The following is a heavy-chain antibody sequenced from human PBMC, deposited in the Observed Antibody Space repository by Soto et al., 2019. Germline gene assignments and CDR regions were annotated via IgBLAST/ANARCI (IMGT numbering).Heavy chain of an antibody. CDR1: GGTFSSYA. J-gene: IGHJ3*02. D-gene: IGHD3-9*01. CDR2: IIPIFGTA. V-gene: IGHV1-69*13. CDR3: ASPLTDYDILTGYYGAFDI. Sequence: AASVKVSCKASGGTFSSYAISWVRQAPGQGLEWMGGIIPIFGTANYAQKFQGRVTITADESTSTAYMELSSLRSEDTAVYYCASPLTDYDILTGYYGAFDIWGQGTMVTVSS.